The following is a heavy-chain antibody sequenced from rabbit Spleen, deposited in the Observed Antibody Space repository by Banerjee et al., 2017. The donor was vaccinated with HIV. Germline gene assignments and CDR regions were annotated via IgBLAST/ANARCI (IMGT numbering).Heavy chain of an antibody. V-gene: IGHV1S7*01. J-gene: IGHJ6*01. CDR1: GIDFSSYG. CDR3: ARDTASSFSSYGMDL. CDR2: IDPVLGNT. D-gene: IGHD8-1*01. Sequence: QLVESGGGLVQPGESLKLSCKASGIDFSSYGISWVRQAPGTGLEWIGYIDPVLGNTYYATWVNGRFTISSHDAQNTLYLQLSSLTAADTATYFCARDTASSFSSYGMDLWGPGTLVTVS.